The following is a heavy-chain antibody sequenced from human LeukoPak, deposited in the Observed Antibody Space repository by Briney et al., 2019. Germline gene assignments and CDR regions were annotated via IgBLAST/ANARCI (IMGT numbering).Heavy chain of an antibody. CDR2: IIPIFGTA. J-gene: IGHJ4*02. CDR3: ARGWYLDTAMARGY. Sequence: SVKVSCKASGGTFSSYAISWVRQAPGQGLEWMGRIIPIFGTANYAQKFQGRVTITTDESTSTAYMELSSLRAEDTAVYYCARGWYLDTAMARGYWGQGTLVTVSS. V-gene: IGHV1-69*05. D-gene: IGHD5-18*01. CDR1: GGTFSSYA.